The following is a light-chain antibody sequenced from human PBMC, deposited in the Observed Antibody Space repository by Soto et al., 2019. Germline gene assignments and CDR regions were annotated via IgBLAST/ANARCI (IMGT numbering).Light chain of an antibody. V-gene: IGKV1-5*03. CDR2: KAS. CDR1: QSISSW. J-gene: IGKJ1*01. Sequence: DIQMPQSPSTLSASVGDSVPITCRASQSISSWLAWYQQKPGKAPKLLIYKASSLESGVPSRFSGSGSGTEFTLTISSLQPDEFATYYCQQYNSYSWTVGQGTKVDIK. CDR3: QQYNSYSWT.